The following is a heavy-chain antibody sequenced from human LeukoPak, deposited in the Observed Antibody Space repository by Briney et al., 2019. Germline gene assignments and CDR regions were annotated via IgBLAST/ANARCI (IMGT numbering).Heavy chain of an antibody. D-gene: IGHD6-13*01. Sequence: PSETLSLTCTVSGGSISSYYWSWIRQPPGQGLEWIGYIYYSGSTNYNPSLQSRVTISVDTSKNQFSLKLSSVTAADTAVYYCARLSSSWYVESPDYDNWGQGTLGTVSS. V-gene: IGHV4-59*08. CDR3: ARLSSSWYVESPDYDN. CDR1: GGSISSYY. J-gene: IGHJ4*02. CDR2: IYYSGST.